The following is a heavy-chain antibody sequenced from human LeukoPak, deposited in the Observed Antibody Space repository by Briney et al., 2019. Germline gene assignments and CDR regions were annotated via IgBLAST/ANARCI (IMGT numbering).Heavy chain of an antibody. V-gene: IGHV1-18*01. CDR2: IGGYEHNS. D-gene: IGHD3-22*01. CDR3: ARDLWNFDDRSGYYRDFDS. J-gene: IGHJ5*01. Sequence: VGSVKVSCKTSGYSFISFGISWVRQAPGQGLEWMGWIGGYEHNSKYVQRNLQDRITMATDTSTSTVYLELRSLRSDDTAVYYCARDLWNFDDRSGYYRDFDSWGQGTLVTVSS. CDR1: GYSFISFG.